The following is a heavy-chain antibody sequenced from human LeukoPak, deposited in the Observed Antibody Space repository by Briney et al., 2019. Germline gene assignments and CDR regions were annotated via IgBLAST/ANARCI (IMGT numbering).Heavy chain of an antibody. D-gene: IGHD3-3*01. CDR3: ARGGTISRNDY. CDR2: IYHSGST. Sequence: SETLSLTCTVSGGSISSGGYYWSWIRQPPGKGLEWIGYIYHSGSTYYNPSLKSRVTISVDRSKNQFSLKLSSVTAADAAVYYCARGGTISRNDYWGQGTLVTVSS. V-gene: IGHV4-30-2*01. CDR1: GGSISSGGYY. J-gene: IGHJ4*02.